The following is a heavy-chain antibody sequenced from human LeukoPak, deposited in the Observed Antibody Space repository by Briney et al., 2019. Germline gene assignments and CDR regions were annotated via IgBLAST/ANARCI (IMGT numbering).Heavy chain of an antibody. CDR1: GGSICSYY. V-gene: IGHV4-4*07. Sequence: SETLSLTCTVSGGSICSYYWSWIRQPAGKGLEWIGRIYTSGSTNYNPSLKSRVTMSVDTSKNQFSLKLSSVTAADTAVYYCARSGILTGYRNAFDIWGQGTMVTVSS. D-gene: IGHD3-9*01. CDR2: IYTSGST. J-gene: IGHJ3*02. CDR3: ARSGILTGYRNAFDI.